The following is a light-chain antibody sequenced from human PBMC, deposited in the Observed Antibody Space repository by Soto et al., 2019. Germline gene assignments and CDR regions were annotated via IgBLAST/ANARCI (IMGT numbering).Light chain of an antibody. CDR3: QHYNDFSRA. Sequence: DVQMTQSPSTLSASIGDRVTITCRASQSISSWLAWYQQKPGKAPELLISKASTLESGVPSRFSGSGSGTDFTLTISSLQPDDFATYYCQHYNDFSRAFRQGTRVEIK. V-gene: IGKV1-5*03. CDR1: QSISSW. J-gene: IGKJ1*01. CDR2: KAS.